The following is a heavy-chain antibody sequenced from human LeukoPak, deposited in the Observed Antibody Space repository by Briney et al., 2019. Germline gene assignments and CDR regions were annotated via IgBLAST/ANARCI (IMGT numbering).Heavy chain of an antibody. CDR3: ATGNYYDSSGYDPVDY. J-gene: IGHJ4*02. V-gene: IGHV3-23*01. CDR1: GFTFSSHA. D-gene: IGHD3-22*01. Sequence: PGGSLRLSCAASGFTFSSHAMSWVRQAPGKGLEWVSGISGSGGSTYYADSVKGRFTISRDNSKNTLYLQMNSLRAEDTAGYYFATGNYYDSSGYDPVDYWGQGTLVTVSS. CDR2: ISGSGGST.